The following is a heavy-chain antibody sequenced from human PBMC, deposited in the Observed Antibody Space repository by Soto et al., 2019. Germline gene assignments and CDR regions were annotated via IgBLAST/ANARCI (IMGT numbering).Heavy chain of an antibody. CDR1: GGSVSNSY. CDR2: VYYSGST. D-gene: IGHD1-26*01. V-gene: IGHV4-59*02. Sequence: LCGGSVSNSYWGWLRQPTGKGLEWVAYVYYSGSTNYNPSLGSRVTISVDKSKNQFSLKMTSVTGADTAVYYCARGRSHEWELLVQYFDYWGQGTLVTVSS. CDR3: ARGRSHEWELLVQYFDY. J-gene: IGHJ4*02.